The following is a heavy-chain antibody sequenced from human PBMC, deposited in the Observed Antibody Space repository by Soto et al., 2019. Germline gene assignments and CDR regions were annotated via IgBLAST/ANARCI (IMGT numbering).Heavy chain of an antibody. V-gene: IGHV1-18*04. CDR2: VIGSNGNI. Sequence: ASVKVSCKASGYTFINHGISLVRQAPGQGLEWMGWVIGSNGNIKYAQRLQGRVTMTTETSTSTAHMELRNLRSDDTAVYFCARDFYPLAYYFDPWGQGTLVTVSS. CDR1: GYTFINHG. CDR3: ARDFYPLAYYFDP. J-gene: IGHJ4*02.